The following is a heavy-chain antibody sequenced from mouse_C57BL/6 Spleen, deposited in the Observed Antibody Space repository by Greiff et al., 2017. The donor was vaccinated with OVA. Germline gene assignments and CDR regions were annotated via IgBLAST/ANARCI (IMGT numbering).Heavy chain of an antibody. CDR2: FDPETGGT. J-gene: IGHJ3*01. V-gene: IGHV1-15*01. Sequence: QVQLKESGAELVRPGASVTLSCKASGYTITDYEMHWVKQTPVHGLEWIGAFDPETGGTASNQKLKGQALLTADTSSSTSDMELRSLTSEDSAVYYCTKRFAYWGQGALVTVSA. CDR1: GYTITDYE. CDR3: TKRFAY.